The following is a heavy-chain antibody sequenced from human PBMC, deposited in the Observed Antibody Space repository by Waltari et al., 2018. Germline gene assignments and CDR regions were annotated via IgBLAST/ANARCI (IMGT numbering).Heavy chain of an antibody. D-gene: IGHD3-10*01. V-gene: IGHV3-64*01. CDR3: ARDRGGFYDY. Sequence: EVQLVESGGGLVQPGGSLRLSCAASGFTFSSYAMHWVRQAPGKGLEYVSAISSNGGSTDYANSVKGRFTISRDNSKNTLYLQMGSLRAEDMAVYYCARDRGGFYDYWGQGTLVTVSS. CDR2: ISSNGGST. J-gene: IGHJ4*02. CDR1: GFTFSSYA.